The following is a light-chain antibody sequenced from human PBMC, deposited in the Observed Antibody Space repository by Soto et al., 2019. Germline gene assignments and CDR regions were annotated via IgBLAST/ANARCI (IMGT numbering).Light chain of an antibody. Sequence: RSQSPATLSVSAGEGSTLSCRASQGIGDTLAWYQHKHGQTTRLLIYDTSTRATGVPTRFSGRRSGTDLTLTSSRLAPGEFAVYYCQLYGSSPRTFGHGTKVDIK. V-gene: IGKV3-15*01. J-gene: IGKJ1*01. CDR1: QGIGDT. CDR2: DTS. CDR3: QLYGSSPRT.